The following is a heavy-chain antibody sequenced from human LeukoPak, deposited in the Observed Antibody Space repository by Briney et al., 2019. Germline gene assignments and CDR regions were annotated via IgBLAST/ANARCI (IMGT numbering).Heavy chain of an antibody. CDR2: IYFSGSR. CDR1: GASISSYS. Sequence: SETLSLTCTVSGASISSYSWSWIRQPPGKGLEWIGYIYFSGSRDYNPSLNSRATISVDTSKNQFSLKLSSVTAADTAVYYCARRLLRYNWFDPWGQGTLVTVSS. J-gene: IGHJ5*02. D-gene: IGHD3-3*01. CDR3: ARRLLRYNWFDP. V-gene: IGHV4-59*12.